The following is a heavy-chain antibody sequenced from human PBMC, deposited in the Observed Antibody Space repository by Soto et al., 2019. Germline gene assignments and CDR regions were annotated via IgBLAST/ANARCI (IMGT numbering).Heavy chain of an antibody. D-gene: IGHD2-15*01. CDR1: GGSISSSSYY. CDR3: ARAGDVVVVAAITS. J-gene: IGHJ4*02. CDR2: SYYSGST. Sequence: QLQLQESGPGLVKPSETLSLTCTVSGGSISSSSYYWGWIRQPPGKWMEWIGSSYYSGSTYYNPSIKSRVTISVDTSKNHFSLKLTSVTAANRAVYYCARAGDVVVVAAITSWGPGTLVTVSS. V-gene: IGHV4-39*02.